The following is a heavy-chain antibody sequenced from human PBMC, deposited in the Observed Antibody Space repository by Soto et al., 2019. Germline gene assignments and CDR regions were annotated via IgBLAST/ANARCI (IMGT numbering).Heavy chain of an antibody. D-gene: IGHD2-2*02. CDR3: ARVGFTDILVVPAAIQAVADYYYYGMDV. V-gene: IGHV1-18*04. Sequence: GASVKVSCKASGYTFTSYGISWVRQAPGQGLEWMGWISAYNGNTNYAQKLQGRVTMTTDTSTSTAYMELRSLRSDDTAVYYCARVGFTDILVVPAAIQAVADYYYYGMDVWGQGPTVTVSS. CDR1: GYTFTSYG. J-gene: IGHJ6*02. CDR2: ISAYNGNT.